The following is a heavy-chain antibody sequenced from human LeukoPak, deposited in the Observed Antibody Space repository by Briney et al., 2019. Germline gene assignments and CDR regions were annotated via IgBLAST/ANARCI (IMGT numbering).Heavy chain of an antibody. CDR3: AREYVWGSYRSHYFDY. CDR2: IIPILGIA. Sequence: PGASAKVSCKASGGTFSSYAISWVRQAPGQGLEWMGRIIPILGIANYAQKFQGRVTITADKSTSTAYMELSSLRSEDTAVYYCAREYVWGSYRSHYFDYWGQGTLVTVSS. V-gene: IGHV1-69*04. J-gene: IGHJ4*02. D-gene: IGHD3-16*02. CDR1: GGTFSSYA.